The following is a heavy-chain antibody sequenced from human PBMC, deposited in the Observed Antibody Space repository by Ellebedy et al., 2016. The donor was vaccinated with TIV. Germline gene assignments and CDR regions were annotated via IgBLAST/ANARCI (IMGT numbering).Heavy chain of an antibody. CDR1: GFTFKTYS. D-gene: IGHD2/OR15-2a*01. V-gene: IGHV3-23*01. Sequence: GESLKISCEASGFTFKTYSMAWVRQAPGKGLEWVSSISGRGINTFYEDSVKGRFTISRDNSKNILYLQMNSLRAEDTAVYYCAKDPYYGSGYFDLWGRGTLVTV. J-gene: IGHJ2*01. CDR2: ISGRGINT. CDR3: AKDPYYGSGYFDL.